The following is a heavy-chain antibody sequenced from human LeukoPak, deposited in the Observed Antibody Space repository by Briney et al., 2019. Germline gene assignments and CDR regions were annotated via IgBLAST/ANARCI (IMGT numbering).Heavy chain of an antibody. J-gene: IGHJ4*02. V-gene: IGHV4-61*05. CDR1: GDSVSSNNYY. CDR3: ARKENVYYYFDY. CDR2: IYHSGTT. Sequence: SETLSLTCSVSGDSVSSNNYYWGWIRQPPGKGLEWIGYIYHSGTTYYNPSLQSRVTLSVDTSKNQFSLKLSSVTAVDTAVYYCARKENVYYYFDYWGQGTLVTVSS. D-gene: IGHD3-10*01.